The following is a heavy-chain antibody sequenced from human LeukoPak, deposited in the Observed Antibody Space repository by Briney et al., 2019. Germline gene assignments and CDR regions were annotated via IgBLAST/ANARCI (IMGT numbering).Heavy chain of an antibody. V-gene: IGHV3-20*04. J-gene: IGHJ4*02. CDR3: TRGATGTTFDY. D-gene: IGHD1-1*01. Sequence: PGGSLRLSCAPCGLKFDDYGMSWVRQAPGEGLEWLSCLKWNGGSTGYADSVKGRFTISRDKDKNYLYLQMNSLRAKDTALYYCTRGATGTTFDYWGQGTLVTVSS. CDR2: LKWNGGST. CDR1: GLKFDDYG.